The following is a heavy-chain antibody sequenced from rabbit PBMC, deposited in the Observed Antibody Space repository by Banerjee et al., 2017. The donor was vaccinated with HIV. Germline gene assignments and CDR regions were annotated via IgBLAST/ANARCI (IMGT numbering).Heavy chain of an antibody. Sequence: QSLEESGGDLVKPGASLTLTCTASGFSFSVGYYMCWVRQAPWKGLEWIACIGSSDTGRSYYANWAKGRFTISKTSSTTVTLQMTSLTAADTATYFCTRDPNYCTSNDDSNLWGPGTLVTVS. J-gene: IGHJ4*01. D-gene: IGHD7-1*01. CDR1: GFSFSVGYY. CDR3: TRDPNYCTSNDDSNL. V-gene: IGHV1S40*01. CDR2: IGSSDTGRS.